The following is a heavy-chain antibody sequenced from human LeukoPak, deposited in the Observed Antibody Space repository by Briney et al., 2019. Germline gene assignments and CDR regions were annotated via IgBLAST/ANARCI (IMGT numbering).Heavy chain of an antibody. J-gene: IGHJ4*02. Sequence: GGSLRLSCAAYGFTFSSYSMNWVRQAPGKGLEWVSFISTSSSYIYYADSVKGRFTISRDNAKNSLYLEMNSLRAEDTAVYYCAREPRGYYVDYWGQGTLVTVSS. CDR1: GFTFSSYS. V-gene: IGHV3-21*04. CDR2: ISTSSSYI. CDR3: AREPRGYYVDY.